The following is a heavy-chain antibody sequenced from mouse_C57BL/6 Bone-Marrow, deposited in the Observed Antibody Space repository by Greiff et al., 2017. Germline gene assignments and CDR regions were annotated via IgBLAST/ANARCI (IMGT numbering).Heavy chain of an antibody. D-gene: IGHD2-12*01. CDR1: GYTFTGYW. V-gene: IGHV1-55*01. J-gene: IGHJ2*01. Sequence: QVQLQQPGAELVKPGASVKMSCKASGYTFTGYWITWVKQRPGQGLEWIGDISPGSGRTTYNEKFKSKATLSVDTSSSTAYMQLSSLTSEDSAVYYSARYYIGGFDYWGQGTTLTVAS. CDR2: ISPGSGRT. CDR3: ARYYIGGFDY.